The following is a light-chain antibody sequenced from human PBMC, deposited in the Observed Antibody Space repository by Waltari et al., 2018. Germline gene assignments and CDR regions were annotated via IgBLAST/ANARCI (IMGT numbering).Light chain of an antibody. CDR3: SSSTGTTWV. CDR1: SSDVGFYNY. J-gene: IGLJ3*02. CDR2: DVS. V-gene: IGLV2-14*03. Sequence: QSALIQPASVSGSPGQSITISCSGISSDVGFYNYVSWYQQHAGKAPELMIYDVSNRPSGVSNRFSGSKSGSTASLTISGLQAEDEADYYCSSSTGTTWVFGGGTKVSVL.